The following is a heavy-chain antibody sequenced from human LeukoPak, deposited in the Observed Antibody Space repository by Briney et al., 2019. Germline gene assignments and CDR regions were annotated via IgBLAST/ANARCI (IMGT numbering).Heavy chain of an antibody. D-gene: IGHD1-26*01. CDR2: IIPILGTA. V-gene: IGHV1-69*10. CDR3: ARVVGATFSWWFDP. CDR1: GGTFSSYA. J-gene: IGHJ5*02. Sequence: ASVKVSCKASGGTFSSYAISWVRQAPGQGLEWMGGIIPILGTANYAQKFQGRVTITADKSTSTAYMELSSLRSEDTAVYYCARVVGATFSWWFDPWGQGTLVTVSS.